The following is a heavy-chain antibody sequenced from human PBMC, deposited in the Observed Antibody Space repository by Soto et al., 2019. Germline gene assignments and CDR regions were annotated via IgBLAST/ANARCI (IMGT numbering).Heavy chain of an antibody. CDR1: GGSFSGYY. J-gene: IGHJ4*02. D-gene: IGHD3-10*01. CDR2: INHSGST. V-gene: IGHV4-34*01. CDR3: ARGVLLDRATDFDY. Sequence: PSETLSLTCAVYGGSFSGYYWSWIRQPPGKGLEWIGEINHSGSTNYNPSLKSRVTISVDTSKNQFSLKLSSVTAADTAVYYCARGVLLDRATDFDYWGQGTPVTVSS.